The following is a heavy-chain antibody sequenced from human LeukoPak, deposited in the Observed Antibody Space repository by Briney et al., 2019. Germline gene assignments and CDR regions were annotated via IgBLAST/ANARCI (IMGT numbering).Heavy chain of an antibody. CDR1: GYSFVGYY. CDR2: MNPDTGRR. J-gene: IGHJ4*02. V-gene: IGHV1-2*02. Sequence: ASVKVSCKASGYSFVGYYIHWIRQAPGQGLEWLGWMNPDTGRRKLAQKFQGRVTLTRDTSINTAYMELNSLQSDDTAVYFCARDRVEMSSSLSFFDNWGQGSLITVSS. D-gene: IGHD5-24*01. CDR3: ARDRVEMSSSLSFFDN.